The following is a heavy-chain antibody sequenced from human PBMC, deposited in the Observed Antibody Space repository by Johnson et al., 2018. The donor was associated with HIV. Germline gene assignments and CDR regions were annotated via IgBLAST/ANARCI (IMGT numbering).Heavy chain of an antibody. D-gene: IGHD6-19*01. Sequence: VQLVESGGGVVQPGGSLRLSCAASGFTFSSYWMSWVRQAPGKGLEWVANIKQDGSEKYYVDSVKGRFTISRDNAKNSLYLQMNSLRAEDTAVYYCARDQGGQWLAYDAFDIWGQGTMVTVSS. V-gene: IGHV3-7*01. CDR1: GFTFSSYW. CDR2: IKQDGSEK. CDR3: ARDQGGQWLAYDAFDI. J-gene: IGHJ3*02.